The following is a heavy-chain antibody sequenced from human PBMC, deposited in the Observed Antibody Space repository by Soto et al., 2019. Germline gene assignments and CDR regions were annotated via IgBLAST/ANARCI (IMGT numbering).Heavy chain of an antibody. J-gene: IGHJ4*02. CDR1: GYTFTGYY. D-gene: IGHD3-9*01. CDR2: INPNSGGT. V-gene: IGHV1-2*04. CDR3: AAWYYDILTGYLSAFDY. Sequence: ASVKVSCKASGYTFTGYYMHWVRQAPGQGLEWMGWINPNSGGTNYAQKFQGWVTMTEDTSISTAYMELSSLRSEDTAVYYCAAWYYDILTGYLSAFDYWGQGTLVTVSS.